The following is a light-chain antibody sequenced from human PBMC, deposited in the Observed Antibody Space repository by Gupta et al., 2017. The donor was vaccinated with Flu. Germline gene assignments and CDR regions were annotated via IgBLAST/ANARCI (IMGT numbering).Light chain of an antibody. J-gene: IGKJ3*01. CDR1: QGISNF. Sequence: VGDRVTITCRASQGISNFLAWYQQKPGKVPKLLIYAASTLQSGVPSRFSGSGSGTDFTLTINSLQPEDVATYYCQKYNSAPQAFGPGTKVD. CDR2: AAS. V-gene: IGKV1-27*01. CDR3: QKYNSAPQA.